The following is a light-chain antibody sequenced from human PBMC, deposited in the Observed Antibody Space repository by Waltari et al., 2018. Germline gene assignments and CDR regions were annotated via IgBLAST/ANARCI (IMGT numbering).Light chain of an antibody. CDR2: LDT. J-gene: IGLJ1*01. Sequence: SYELTQPPSVSVSPGQTASITCSGDKLGDKSACWYPTKPGQSPVLVIYLDTKRPSAIPERFSGSKSGNTATLTIRGTQTMDEADYYCQAWDSSTYVFGTGTKVTVL. CDR3: QAWDSSTYV. CDR1: KLGDKS. V-gene: IGLV3-1*01.